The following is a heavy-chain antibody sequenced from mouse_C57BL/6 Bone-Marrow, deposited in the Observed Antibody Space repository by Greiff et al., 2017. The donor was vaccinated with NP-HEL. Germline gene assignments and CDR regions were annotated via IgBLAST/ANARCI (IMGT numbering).Heavy chain of an antibody. CDR1: GYTFTSYW. V-gene: IGHV1-64*01. Sequence: QVQLQQPGAELVKPGASVKLSCKASGYTFTSYWMHWVKQRPGQGLEWIGMIHPNSGSTNYNEKFKSKATLTVDKSSSTAYMQLSSLTSEDSAVYYCAICYYDYDQYYFDYWGQGTTLTVSS. CDR2: IHPNSGST. D-gene: IGHD2-4*01. J-gene: IGHJ2*01. CDR3: AICYYDYDQYYFDY.